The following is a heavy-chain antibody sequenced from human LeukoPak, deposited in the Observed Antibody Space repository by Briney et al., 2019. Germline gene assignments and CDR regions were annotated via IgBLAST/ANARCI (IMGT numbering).Heavy chain of an antibody. CDR2: IYTSGST. J-gene: IGHJ4*02. V-gene: IGHV4-61*02. D-gene: IGHD1/OR15-1a*01. CDR1: GGSISSGSYH. CDR3: AREGGGLRSKTTFDY. Sequence: PSQTLSLTCTVSGGSISSGSYHWSWIRQPAGRGLEWIGRIYTSGSTNYNPSLKSRVTISVDTSKNQFSLRLSSVTAADTAVYYCAREGGGLRSKTTFDYWGQGTLVAVSS.